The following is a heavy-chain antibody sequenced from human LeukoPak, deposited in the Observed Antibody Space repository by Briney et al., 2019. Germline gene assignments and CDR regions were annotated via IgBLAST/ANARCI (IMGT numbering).Heavy chain of an antibody. J-gene: IGHJ4*02. D-gene: IGHD5-12*01. CDR1: GGSISSYY. CDR2: IYYRGST. Sequence: SETLSLTCTVSGGSISSYYWNWIRQPPGKGLEWIGYIYYRGSTNYNPSLKSRVTISVDTSKNQFSLKLSSATATDTAMYYCARGDDYKSTLFDYWGQGTLVTVS. CDR3: ARGDDYKSTLFDY. V-gene: IGHV4-59*01.